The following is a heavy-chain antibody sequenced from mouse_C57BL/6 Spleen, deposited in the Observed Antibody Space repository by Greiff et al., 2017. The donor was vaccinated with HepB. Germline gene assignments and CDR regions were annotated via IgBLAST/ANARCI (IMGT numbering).Heavy chain of an antibody. CDR3: ARSEVLRLHFDY. CDR1: GYTFTSYW. J-gene: IGHJ2*01. D-gene: IGHD2-4*01. CDR2: IDPSDSYT. V-gene: IGHV1-69*01. Sequence: QVQLKQPGAELVMPGASVKLSCKASGYTFTSYWMHWVKQRPGQGLEWIGEIDPSDSYTNYNQKFKGKSTLTVDKSSSTAYMQLSSLTSEDSAVYYCARSEVLRLHFDYWGQGTTLTVSS.